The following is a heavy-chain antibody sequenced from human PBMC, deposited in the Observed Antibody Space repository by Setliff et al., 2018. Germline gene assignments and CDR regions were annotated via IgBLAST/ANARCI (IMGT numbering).Heavy chain of an antibody. CDR2: INAGNGNT. D-gene: IGHD5-18*01. Sequence: ASVQVSCKASGYTFTSYAMHWVRQAPGQRLEWMGWINAGNGNTKYSQKFQGRVTITRDTSASTAYMELSSLRSEDTAVYYCARDSYTAMVADAFDIWGQGTMVTVSS. CDR1: GYTFTSYA. J-gene: IGHJ3*02. V-gene: IGHV1-3*01. CDR3: ARDSYTAMVADAFDI.